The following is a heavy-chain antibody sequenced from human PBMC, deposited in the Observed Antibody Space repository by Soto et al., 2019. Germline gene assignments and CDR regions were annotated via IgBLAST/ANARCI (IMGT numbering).Heavy chain of an antibody. CDR3: ATERIGTDYFDN. V-gene: IGHV3-13*01. CDR1: GFTFSNHD. CDR2: LDSRGYT. Sequence: EVHLVESGGGLEQPGGSLRLSCAASGFTFSNHDMHWVRQAPGKGLEWVSGLDSRGYTNYAASVKGRFSISGDSGKKSFHLQINNPRAEDTALYFCATERIGTDYFDNWGQGTLVTVSS. D-gene: IGHD1-1*01. J-gene: IGHJ4*02.